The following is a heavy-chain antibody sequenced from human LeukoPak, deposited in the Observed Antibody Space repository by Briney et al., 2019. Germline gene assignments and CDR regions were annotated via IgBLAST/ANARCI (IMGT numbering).Heavy chain of an antibody. V-gene: IGHV1-2*02. CDR1: GYTFTGCY. CDR3: ARDVEAGTNWFDP. Sequence: GASVKVSCKASGYTFTGCYMHWVRQAPGQGLEWMGWINPNSGGTNYAQKFQGRVTMTRDTSISTAYMELSRLRSDDTAVYYCARDVEAGTNWFDPWGQETLVTVSS. J-gene: IGHJ5*02. D-gene: IGHD1-1*01. CDR2: INPNSGGT.